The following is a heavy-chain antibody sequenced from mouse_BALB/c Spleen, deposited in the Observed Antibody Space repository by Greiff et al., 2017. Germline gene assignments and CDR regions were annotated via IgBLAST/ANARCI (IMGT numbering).Heavy chain of an antibody. CDR1: GFNIKDYY. CDR3: NAGGNYVFAY. J-gene: IGHJ3*01. D-gene: IGHD2-1*01. Sequence: EVQLQQSGAELVRSGASVKLSCTASGFNIKDYYMHWVKQRPEQGLEWIGWIDPENGDTEYAPKFQGKATMTADTSSNTAYLQLSSLTSEDTAVYYCNAGGNYVFAYWGQGTLVTVSA. V-gene: IGHV14-4*02. CDR2: IDPENGDT.